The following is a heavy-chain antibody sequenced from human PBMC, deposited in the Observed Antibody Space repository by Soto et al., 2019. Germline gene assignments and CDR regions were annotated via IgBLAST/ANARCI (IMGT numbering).Heavy chain of an antibody. CDR3: AKPNGRAGYSGYDYRDFGAFDI. Sequence: QVQLVESGGGVVQPGRSLRLSCAASGFTFSSYGMHWVRQAPGKGLEWVAVISYDGSNKYYADSVKGRFTISRDNSKNTLYLQMNSLRAEDTAVYYCAKPNGRAGYSGYDYRDFGAFDIWGQGTMVTVSS. CDR1: GFTFSSYG. J-gene: IGHJ3*02. V-gene: IGHV3-30*18. CDR2: ISYDGSNK. D-gene: IGHD5-12*01.